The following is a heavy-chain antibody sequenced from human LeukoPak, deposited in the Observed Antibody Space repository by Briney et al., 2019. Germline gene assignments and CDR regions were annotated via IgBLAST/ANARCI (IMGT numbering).Heavy chain of an antibody. CDR3: ARAVNYYDSSPDDY. CDR1: GFTFDDYG. CDR2: INWNGGST. Sequence: GGSLRLSCAASGFTFDDYGMSWVRQAPGKGLERVSGINWNGGSTGYADSVKGRFTISRDNAKNSLYLQMNSLRAEDTALYYCARAVNYYDSSPDDYWGQGTLVTVSS. D-gene: IGHD3-22*01. V-gene: IGHV3-20*04. J-gene: IGHJ4*02.